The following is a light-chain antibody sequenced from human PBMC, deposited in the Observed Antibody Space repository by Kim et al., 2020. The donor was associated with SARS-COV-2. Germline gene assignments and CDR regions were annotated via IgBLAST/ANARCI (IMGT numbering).Light chain of an antibody. CDR3: QQYGSSPMYT. V-gene: IGKV3-20*01. CDR1: QSVSSSY. CDR2: GAS. J-gene: IGKJ2*01. Sequence: PGETAPLSCRASQSVSSSYLAWYQQKPGQAPRLLIYGASSRATGIPDRFSGSGSGTDFTLTISRLEPEDFAVYYCQQYGSSPMYTFGQGTKLEI.